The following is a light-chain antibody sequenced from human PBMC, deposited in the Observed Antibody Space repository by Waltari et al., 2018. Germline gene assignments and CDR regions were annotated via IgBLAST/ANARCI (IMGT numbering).Light chain of an antibody. CDR1: LSIGRS. J-gene: IGKJ1*01. CDR3: QNHERLPAT. Sequence: EIVLTPSPGTASLSPGDRATLPCSASLSIGRSLAWYQQKPDQAPRLLIYVASSRATGIPDRFSGSGSGTDFSLTISILEPEDFAVYYCQNHERLPATFGQGTKVEIK. V-gene: IGKV3-20*01. CDR2: VAS.